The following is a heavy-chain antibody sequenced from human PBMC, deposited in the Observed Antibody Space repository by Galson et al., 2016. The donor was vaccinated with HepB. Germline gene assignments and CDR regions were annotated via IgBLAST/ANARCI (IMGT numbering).Heavy chain of an antibody. Sequence: SLRLSCAASGFAFRTYSMNWVRQAPGKGLEWVSTISTSGGSTYYADSVKGRFTISRDNSKNTLYLQMNSLRAEDTAVYYYAKSRKSTGGASYNSWQRLGVLGLDAFDFWGQGTLVTVSS. CDR2: ISTSGGST. D-gene: IGHD2-8*02. CDR1: GFAFRTYS. CDR3: AKSRKSTGGASYNSWQRLGVLGLDAFDF. J-gene: IGHJ4*02. V-gene: IGHV3-23*01.